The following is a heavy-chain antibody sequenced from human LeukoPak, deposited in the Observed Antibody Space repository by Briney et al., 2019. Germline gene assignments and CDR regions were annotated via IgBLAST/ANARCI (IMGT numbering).Heavy chain of an antibody. CDR2: INHSGST. V-gene: IGHV4-34*01. CDR1: GGSFSGYY. D-gene: IGHD1-7*01. Sequence: SETLSLTCAVYGGSFSGYYWSWIRQPPGKGLEWIGEINHSGSTNYNPSLKSRVTISVDTSKNRFSLKLSSVTAADTAVYYCARGGNWNYDFDYWGQGTLVTVSS. CDR3: ARGGNWNYDFDY. J-gene: IGHJ4*02.